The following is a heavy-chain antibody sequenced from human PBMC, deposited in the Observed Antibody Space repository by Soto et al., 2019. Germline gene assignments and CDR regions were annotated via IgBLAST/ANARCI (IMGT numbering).Heavy chain of an antibody. Sequence: EVQLVESGEGLVQPGGSLRLSCAASGFIFSNYAMHWVRQAPGKGLQYVSGLSSDGGNTYYADSVKGRFTISRDKSKNTVYLQMGSLRAEDRGVDYCARGGDDGDMWGGGYLDSWGQGTLVTVSS. J-gene: IGHJ4*02. CDR2: LSSDGGNT. V-gene: IGHV3-64*02. CDR3: ARGGDDGDMWGGGYLDS. D-gene: IGHD2-21*02. CDR1: GFIFSNYA.